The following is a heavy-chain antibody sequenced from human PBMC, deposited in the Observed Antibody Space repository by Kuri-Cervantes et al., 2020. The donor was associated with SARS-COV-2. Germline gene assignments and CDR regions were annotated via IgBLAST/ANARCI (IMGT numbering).Heavy chain of an antibody. V-gene: IGHV4-39*07. CDR1: GGSISSSSYY. Sequence: ESLKISCTVSGGSISSSSYYWGWIRQPPGKGLEWIGSIYYSGSTYYNPSLKSRVTISVDTSKNQFSLKLSSVTAADTAVYFCARDSRSSYQVLLDRYYYSYMDVWGKGTTVTVSS. D-gene: IGHD3-3*01. CDR2: IYYSGST. J-gene: IGHJ6*03. CDR3: ARDSRSSYQVLLDRYYYSYMDV.